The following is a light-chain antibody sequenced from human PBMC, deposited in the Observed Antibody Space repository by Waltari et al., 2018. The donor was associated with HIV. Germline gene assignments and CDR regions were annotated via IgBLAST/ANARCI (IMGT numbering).Light chain of an antibody. J-gene: IGLJ2*01. CDR3: SSYAGSNTHVV. CDR1: SSNIGSNY. Sequence: QSVLTQPPSASGTPGQRVTISCSGSSSNIGSNYVYWYRQLPGTAPKLLIYRSNHRPSGVPDRCSGAKSGNTASLTVSGLQAEDDADYYCSSYAGSNTHVVFGGGTKLTVL. CDR2: RSN. V-gene: IGLV1-47*01.